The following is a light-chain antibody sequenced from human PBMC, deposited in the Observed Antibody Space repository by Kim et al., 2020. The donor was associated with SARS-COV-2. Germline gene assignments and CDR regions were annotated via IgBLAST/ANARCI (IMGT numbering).Light chain of an antibody. CDR1: QGISSY. Sequence: AIRMTQSPSSFSASTGDRVTITCRASQGISSYLAWYQQKPGKAPKILIYAASTLQSGVPSRFSGSGSGTDFTLTISCLQSEDFATYYCQQYYSYTWTFGQGTKVDIK. CDR3: QQYYSYTWT. CDR2: AAS. J-gene: IGKJ1*01. V-gene: IGKV1-8*01.